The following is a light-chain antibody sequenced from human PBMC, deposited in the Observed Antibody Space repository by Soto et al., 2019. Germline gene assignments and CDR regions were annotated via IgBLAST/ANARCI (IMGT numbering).Light chain of an antibody. J-gene: IGKJ4*01. V-gene: IGKV3-20*01. CDR3: QQYGSSPLT. CDR2: GAS. Sequence: EIVLTQSPGTLSLSPGERATLSCRARQGVSGSYLAWYQQKPGQAPRLLIYGASSRATGIPDRFSGSGSGTDFTLTISRLEPEDFAMYYCQQYGSSPLTFGGGTKVDIK. CDR1: QGVSGSY.